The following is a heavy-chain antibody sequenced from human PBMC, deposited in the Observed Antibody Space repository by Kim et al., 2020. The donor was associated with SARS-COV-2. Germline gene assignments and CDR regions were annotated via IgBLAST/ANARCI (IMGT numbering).Heavy chain of an antibody. J-gene: IGHJ3*02. CDR1: GYTFNNYG. D-gene: IGHD6-13*01. V-gene: IGHV1-18*01. CDR2: ISPYSGTT. CDR3: ATSTSSTRSPYVFGI. Sequence: ASVKVSCKASGYTFNNYGFYWVRQAPGQGLEWVGWISPYSGTTNYAQKFQGRVTMTTDTSTTTAYMDLRSLRSDDTAVYYCATSTSSTRSPYVFGIWGQG.